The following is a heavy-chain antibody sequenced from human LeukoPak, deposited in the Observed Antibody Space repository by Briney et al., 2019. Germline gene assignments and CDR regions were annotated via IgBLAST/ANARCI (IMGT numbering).Heavy chain of an antibody. CDR2: ISGSGGST. Sequence: PGGSLRLSCEASGFTFSNYGMNWVRQAPGKGLEWVSAISGSGGSTYYADSVKGRFTISRDNSKNTLYLQMNSLRAEDTAVYYCAKATYYDFWSGPTFDYWGQGTLVTVSS. CDR3: AKATYYDFWSGPTFDY. J-gene: IGHJ4*02. CDR1: GFTFSNYG. D-gene: IGHD3-3*01. V-gene: IGHV3-23*01.